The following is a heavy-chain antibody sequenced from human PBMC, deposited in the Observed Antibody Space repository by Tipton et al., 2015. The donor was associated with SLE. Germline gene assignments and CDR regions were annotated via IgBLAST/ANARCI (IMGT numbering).Heavy chain of an antibody. V-gene: IGHV4-34*01. Sequence: TLSLTCAVYGGSFSDYYWSWIRQPPGKGLEWIGEINHSGSTNYNPSLKSQVTVSVDTSKNQFSLKLSSVTAADTAVYYCARGRDGSYFDYWGQGTLVTVS. CDR3: ARGRDGSYFDY. CDR1: GGSFSDYY. D-gene: IGHD5-24*01. CDR2: INHSGST. J-gene: IGHJ4*02.